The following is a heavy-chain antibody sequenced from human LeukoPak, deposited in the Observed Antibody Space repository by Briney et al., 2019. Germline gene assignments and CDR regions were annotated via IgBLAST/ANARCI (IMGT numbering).Heavy chain of an antibody. V-gene: IGHV1-69*06. CDR3: ARYFDSYYYYYMDV. CDR2: IIPIFGTA. J-gene: IGHJ6*03. CDR1: GGTFSSYA. D-gene: IGHD3-9*01. Sequence: SVKVSCKASGGTFSSYAISWVRQAPGQGLEWMGGIIPIFGTANYAQKFQGRVTITADKSTSTAYMELSSLRSEDTAVYYCARYFDSYYYYYMDVWGKGTTVTISS.